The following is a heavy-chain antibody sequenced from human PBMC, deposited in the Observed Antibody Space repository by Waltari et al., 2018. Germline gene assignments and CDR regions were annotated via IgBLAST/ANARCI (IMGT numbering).Heavy chain of an antibody. CDR3: ARVNMVRGWGAFDI. CDR1: GYTFTGYY. D-gene: IGHD3-10*01. CDR2: INPNSGGT. V-gene: IGHV1-2*06. Sequence: QVQLVQSGAEVKKPGASVKVSCKASGYTFTGYYMHWVRQAPGQGLEWMGRINPNSGGTNYEQKFQGRVTMTRDTSISTAYMELSRLRSDDTAVYYCARVNMVRGWGAFDIWGQGTMVTVSS. J-gene: IGHJ3*02.